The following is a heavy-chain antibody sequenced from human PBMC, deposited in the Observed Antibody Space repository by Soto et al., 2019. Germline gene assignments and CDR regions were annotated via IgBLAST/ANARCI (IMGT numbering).Heavy chain of an antibody. V-gene: IGHV1-3*01. CDR1: GYTFTSYA. J-gene: IGHJ5*02. D-gene: IGHD6-19*01. Sequence: ASVKVSCKASGYTFTSYAMHWVRQAPGQRLEWMGWINAGNGNTKYSQKFQGRVTITRDTSASTAYMELSSLRSEDTAVYYCARDLDTAVAGYNWFDPWGQGTLVTVS. CDR3: ARDLDTAVAGYNWFDP. CDR2: INAGNGNT.